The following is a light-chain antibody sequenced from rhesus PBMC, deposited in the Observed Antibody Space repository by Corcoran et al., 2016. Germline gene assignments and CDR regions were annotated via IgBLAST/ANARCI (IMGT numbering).Light chain of an antibody. V-gene: IGKV4-1*01. J-gene: IGKJ1*01. CDR3: HQYDITPWT. CDR1: QSLLYSSNNKNY. Sequence: DIVMTQSPDSLAVSLGERVTINCKSSQSLLYSSNNKNYLAWYQQKPGQAPKLLIYWASTRESGFPNRFSVSGSGTDFTLTISGLQAEDVAVYYCHQYDITPWTFGQGTKVEIK. CDR2: WAS.